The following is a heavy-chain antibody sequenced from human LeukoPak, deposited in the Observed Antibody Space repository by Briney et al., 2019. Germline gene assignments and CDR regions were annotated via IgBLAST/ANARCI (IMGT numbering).Heavy chain of an antibody. Sequence: ASVKVSCKASGYTFSNYGISWVRQAPGQRLEWMGWINAGNGNTKYSQKFQGRVTITRDTSASTAYMELSSLRSEDTAVYYCARDRMVAVAGKEKRTTNWFDPWGQGTLVTVSS. CDR1: GYTFSNYG. D-gene: IGHD6-19*01. CDR2: INAGNGNT. J-gene: IGHJ5*02. CDR3: ARDRMVAVAGKEKRTTNWFDP. V-gene: IGHV1-3*01.